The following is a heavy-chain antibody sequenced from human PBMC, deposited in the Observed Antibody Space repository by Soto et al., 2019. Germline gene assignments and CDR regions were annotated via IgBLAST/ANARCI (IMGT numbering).Heavy chain of an antibody. J-gene: IGHJ5*02. CDR2: IKEDGSET. Sequence: EAQLVESGGGLVQPGGSLRLSCGGSGFTFSRFWMSWARQAPGKGLEWVANIKEDGSETYYVDSVKDRFTISRDNAKNSVFLQMNSLRGEDTAVYYCARGRTWFAPWGQGTLVTVSS. CDR1: GFTFSRFW. V-gene: IGHV3-7*01. CDR3: ARGRTWFAP.